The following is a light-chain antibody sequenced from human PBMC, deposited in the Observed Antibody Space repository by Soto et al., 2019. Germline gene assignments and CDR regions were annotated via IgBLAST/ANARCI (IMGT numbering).Light chain of an antibody. CDR1: QGISSW. CDR2: AAS. J-gene: IGKJ4*01. V-gene: IGKV1-12*01. Sequence: DIQMTQSPASVSSSVGYRFTITCRASQGISSWLAWYQQKPGTAPKLLIYAASSLQGGVPSRFSGSGSGTEFTLTISNLQPEDFATYYCQQAISFPLTFGGGTKVDIK. CDR3: QQAISFPLT.